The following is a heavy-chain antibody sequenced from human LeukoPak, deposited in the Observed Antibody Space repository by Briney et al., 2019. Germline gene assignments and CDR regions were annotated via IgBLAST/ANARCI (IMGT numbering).Heavy chain of an antibody. V-gene: IGHV4-34*01. CDR3: ARGRPRGEPHYMDV. Sequence: PSETLSLTCAVYGGSFSGYYWTWIRQPPGKGLEWIGDINHSGSSNHNPSPKSRVTISVDTSKNQFSLKLSSMTAADTAVYYCARGRPRGEPHYMDVWSKGTTVTVSS. J-gene: IGHJ6*03. CDR2: INHSGSS. CDR1: GGSFSGYY. D-gene: IGHD3-10*01.